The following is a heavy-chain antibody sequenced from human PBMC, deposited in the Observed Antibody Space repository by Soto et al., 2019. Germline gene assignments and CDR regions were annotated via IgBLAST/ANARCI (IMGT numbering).Heavy chain of an antibody. J-gene: IGHJ6*02. CDR3: AKNGDFWSWGMDV. D-gene: IGHD3-3*01. V-gene: IGHV3-23*01. Sequence: GGSLRLSCAASGLPFRTYAMTWVRRAPGKGLEWVSIISESGDGTYYADSVKGRFTISRDNSRRTLNPQMNSLRGEDTAVYYCAKNGDFWSWGMDVWGQGTTVTVSS. CDR2: ISESGDGT. CDR1: GLPFRTYA.